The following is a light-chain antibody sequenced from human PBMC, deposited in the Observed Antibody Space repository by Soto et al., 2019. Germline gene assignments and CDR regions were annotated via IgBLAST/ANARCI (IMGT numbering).Light chain of an antibody. V-gene: IGLV1-40*01. J-gene: IGLJ1*01. CDR3: SSYTGSPYV. CDR1: SSSIGAGFD. Sequence: QSVLTQPPSVSGAPGQRVTISCTGSSSSIGAGFDVHWFQHFPGTAPKLLIYGTTNRPSGVPDRFSGSKSGASASLTISGLQAEDEADYYCSSYTGSPYVFGTGTKVTVL. CDR2: GTT.